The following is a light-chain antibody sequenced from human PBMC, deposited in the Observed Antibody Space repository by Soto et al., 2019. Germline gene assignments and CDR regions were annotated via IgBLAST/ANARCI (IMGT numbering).Light chain of an antibody. CDR2: SAS. CDR3: LQFDNSRT. Sequence: IVLTQSPATLSLSPGDTGTVSCRASQTVRGAFLAWYQQKPGQAPRLLLYSASKRATGIPDRCSGGGSGTESTLTISGLEAEDFAVYYCLQFDNSRTFGQGTKVEIK. V-gene: IGKV3-20*01. CDR1: QTVRGAF. J-gene: IGKJ1*01.